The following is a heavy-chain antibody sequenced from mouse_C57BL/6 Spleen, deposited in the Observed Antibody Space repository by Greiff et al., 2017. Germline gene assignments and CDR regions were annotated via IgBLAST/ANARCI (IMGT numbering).Heavy chain of an antibody. CDR3: ARAGYYDGFAY. V-gene: IGHV1-54*01. D-gene: IGHD2-3*01. Sequence: QVNVKQSGAELVRPGTSVKVSCKASGYAFTNYLIEWVKQGPGQGLEWIGVINSGSGGTNYNEKFKGKSTLTADKSSSTAYMQLSSLTSEDSAVYYCARAGYYDGFAYWGQGTLVTVSA. CDR2: INSGSGGT. CDR1: GYAFTNYL. J-gene: IGHJ3*01.